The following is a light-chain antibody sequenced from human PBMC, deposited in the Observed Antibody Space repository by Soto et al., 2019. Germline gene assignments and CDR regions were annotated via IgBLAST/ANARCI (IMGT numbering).Light chain of an antibody. J-gene: IGKJ1*01. V-gene: IGKV1-8*01. Sequence: AIRMTQSPSSFSASTGDRVTITCRASQDVSSYLAWYQQKPGKAPKVLIYGASTLQSGVPPRFSGSGSGTDFNFTISRLQPEDFATYYCQQYNSYPRTVGQGTKVEIK. CDR1: QDVSSY. CDR3: QQYNSYPRT. CDR2: GAS.